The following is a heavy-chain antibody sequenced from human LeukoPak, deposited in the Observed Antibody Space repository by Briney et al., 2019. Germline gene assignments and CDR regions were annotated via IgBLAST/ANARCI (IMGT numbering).Heavy chain of an antibody. CDR3: ARLPLLAHSNPIPYYYYYYMDV. CDR1: GDSISNLY. D-gene: IGHD4-11*01. J-gene: IGHJ6*03. V-gene: IGHV4-4*07. CDR2: IYASGNT. Sequence: PSETLSLTCTVSGDSISNLYWSWIRQPVGKGLEWIGRIYASGNTNYNPSLKGRVTMTVDTSKNQFSLKLSSVTAADTAVYYCARLPLLAHSNPIPYYYYYYMDVWGKGTTVTVSS.